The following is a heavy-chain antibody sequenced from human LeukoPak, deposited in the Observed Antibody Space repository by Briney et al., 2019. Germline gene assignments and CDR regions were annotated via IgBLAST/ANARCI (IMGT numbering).Heavy chain of an antibody. CDR2: IDPSDSYS. Sequence: GESLKISCKGSGYSFTNYGISWVHQMPGKGLEWMGRIDPSDSYSNYGPSFQGHVTISADRSISTAYLQWRSLKASDTAMYYCARQLDYYDKRDYWGQGTLVTVAS. V-gene: IGHV5-10-1*01. D-gene: IGHD3-22*01. CDR1: GYSFTNYG. J-gene: IGHJ4*02. CDR3: ARQLDYYDKRDY.